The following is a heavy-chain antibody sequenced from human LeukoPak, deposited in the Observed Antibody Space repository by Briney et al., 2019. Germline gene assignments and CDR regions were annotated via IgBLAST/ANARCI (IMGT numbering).Heavy chain of an antibody. CDR2: IYTSGST. CDR3: ASFTYYYDSSGYYYDY. Sequence: SETLSLTCTVSGDSISSSSSYWGWIRQPAGKGLEWIGRIYTSGSTNYNPSLKSRVTISVDTSKNQFSLKLSSVTAADTAVYYCASFTYYYDSSGYYYDYWGQGTLVTVSS. V-gene: IGHV4-61*02. D-gene: IGHD3-22*01. CDR1: GDSISSSSSY. J-gene: IGHJ4*02.